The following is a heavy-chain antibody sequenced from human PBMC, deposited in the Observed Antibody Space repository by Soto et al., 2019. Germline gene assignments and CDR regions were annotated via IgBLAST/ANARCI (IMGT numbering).Heavy chain of an antibody. CDR3: ARVVPGAEAWFGP. D-gene: IGHD2-2*01. V-gene: IGHV1-18*01. CDR1: GYTFSNSG. CDR2: ISLYSDGT. J-gene: IGHJ5*02. Sequence: ASVKVSCKTSGYTFSNSGITWVRQAPVQPLEWLGWISLYSDGTNYAQKFQGRVTMTTDASTTTAYMELGSLRSDDTAVYYCARVVPGAEAWFGPWGQGTLVTVSS.